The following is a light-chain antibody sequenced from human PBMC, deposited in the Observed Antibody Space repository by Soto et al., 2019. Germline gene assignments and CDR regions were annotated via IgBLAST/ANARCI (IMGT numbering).Light chain of an antibody. CDR3: QQSYSFPRT. J-gene: IGKJ4*02. CDR1: QSVSSSY. Sequence: EIVLTQSPGTLSLSPGERATLSCRASQSVSSSYLAWYQQKPGQAPRLLIYGASSRATGIPDRFSGSGSGTDFTLTISRLEPEDFAVYYCQQSYSFPRTFGRGTKVEIK. CDR2: GAS. V-gene: IGKV3-20*01.